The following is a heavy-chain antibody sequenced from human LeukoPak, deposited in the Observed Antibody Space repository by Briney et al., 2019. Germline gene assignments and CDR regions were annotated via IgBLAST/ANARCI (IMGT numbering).Heavy chain of an antibody. D-gene: IGHD3-3*01. V-gene: IGHV4-34*01. Sequence: GSLRLSCAASGFIFNKHAMSWVRQAPGKGLEWIGEINHSGSTNYNPSLKSRVTISVDTSKNQFSLKLSSVTAADTAVYYCARIGTYYDFWSGSWFDPWGQGTLVTVSS. CDR3: ARIGTYYDFWSGSWFDP. J-gene: IGHJ5*02. CDR2: INHSGST. CDR1: GFIFNKHA.